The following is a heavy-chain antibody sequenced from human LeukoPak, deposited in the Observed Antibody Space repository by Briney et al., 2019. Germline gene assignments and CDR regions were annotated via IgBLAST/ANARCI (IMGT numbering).Heavy chain of an antibody. V-gene: IGHV3-23*01. CDR1: GFTFSSYT. D-gene: IGHD6-13*01. CDR2: ISGSGDST. J-gene: IGHJ6*04. Sequence: GGSLRLSCAASGFTFSSYTMIWVRQAPGKGLEWVSAISGSGDSTSYADSVKGRFTISRDTSKNTLYLQMNSLRAEDTAVYYYAKGHSSTWYGADVWGEGTTVTVSS. CDR3: AKGHSSTWYGADV.